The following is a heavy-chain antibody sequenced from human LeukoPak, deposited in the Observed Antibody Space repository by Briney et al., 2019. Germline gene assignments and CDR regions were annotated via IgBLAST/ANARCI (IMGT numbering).Heavy chain of an antibody. Sequence: ASVKVSCKTSGYTFSAHYIHWVRQAPGQGLEWMGGIIPIFGTPNYAQKFQGRVTITADESTSTAYMELSSLRSEDTAVYYYARNRLELLSSPWWDCWGQGTLVTVSS. CDR3: ARNRLELLSSPWWDC. J-gene: IGHJ4*02. CDR1: GYTFSAHY. D-gene: IGHD1-7*01. V-gene: IGHV1-69*13. CDR2: IIPIFGTP.